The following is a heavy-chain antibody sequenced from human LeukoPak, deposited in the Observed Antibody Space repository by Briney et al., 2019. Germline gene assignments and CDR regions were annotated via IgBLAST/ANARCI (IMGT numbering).Heavy chain of an antibody. D-gene: IGHD3-22*01. CDR3: TRGGLFTYDSSGYPIDF. V-gene: IGHV3-48*01. CDR2: ISSSSSSI. Sequence: GGSLRLSCAASGFTFNTYHMNWVRQAPGKGLEWVSYISSSSSSIYYADSVKGRFTISRDTSKNTLFLQMNSLRAEDTAVYYCTRGGLFTYDSSGYPIDFWGQGTLVTVSS. J-gene: IGHJ4*02. CDR1: GFTFNTYH.